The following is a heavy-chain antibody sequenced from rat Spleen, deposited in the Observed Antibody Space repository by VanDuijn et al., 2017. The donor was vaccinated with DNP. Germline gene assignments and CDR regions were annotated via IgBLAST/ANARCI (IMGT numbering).Heavy chain of an antibody. CDR3: ARPIIYTTDYYGYFDY. Sequence: EVQLVESGGGLEQPGRALNLSCKASGFALSDYYMAWVRQAPTKGLEWVATISYDGSRTYYRDSVKGRFTISRDNAHNTLYLQMNSLRSEDMATYYCARPIIYTTDYYGYFDYWGQGVMVTVSS. V-gene: IGHV5-22*01. J-gene: IGHJ2*01. CDR2: ISYDGSRT. CDR1: GFALSDYY. D-gene: IGHD1-6*01.